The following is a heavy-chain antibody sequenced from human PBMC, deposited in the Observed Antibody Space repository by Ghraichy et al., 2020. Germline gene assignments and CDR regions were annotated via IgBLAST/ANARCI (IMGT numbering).Heavy chain of an antibody. CDR1: GYTFTSYG. CDR2: ISAYNGNT. CDR3: ARDRFYYGSGSYYHYGMDV. J-gene: IGHJ6*02. Sequence: ASVKVSCKASGYTFTSYGISWVRQAPGQGLEWMGWISAYNGNTNYAQKLQGRVTMTTDTSTSTAYMELRSLRSDDTAVYYCARDRFYYGSGSYYHYGMDVWGQGTTVTVSS. V-gene: IGHV1-18*01. D-gene: IGHD3-10*01.